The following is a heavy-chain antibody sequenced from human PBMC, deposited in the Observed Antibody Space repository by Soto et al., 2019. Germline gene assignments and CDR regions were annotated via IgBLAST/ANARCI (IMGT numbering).Heavy chain of an antibody. CDR2: IDSSTKYT. CDR3: AREYYYTMDV. V-gene: IGHV3-11*05. Sequence: QVPLVESGGGLVRPGGSLRLSCEASGLTFRDYYMTWFRQAPGKGLEWLSYIDSSTKYTNYADSVKGRFTISRDNAKNSLYLQMNSLRADDTAVYYCAREYYYTMDVWGQGTMVTVSS. J-gene: IGHJ6*02. CDR1: GLTFRDYY.